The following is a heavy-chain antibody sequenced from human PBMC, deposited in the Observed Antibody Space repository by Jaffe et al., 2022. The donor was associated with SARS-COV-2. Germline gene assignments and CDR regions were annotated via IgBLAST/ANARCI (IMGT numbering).Heavy chain of an antibody. CDR1: GFTFSSYG. V-gene: IGHV3-30*03. D-gene: IGHD3-10*01. Sequence: QVQLVESGGGVVQPGRSLRLSCAASGFTFSSYGMHWVRQAPGKGLEWVAVISYDGSNKYYADSVKGRFTISRDNSKNTLYLQMNSLRAEDTAVYYCATGVRSYYFDYWGQGTLVTVSS. CDR2: ISYDGSNK. CDR3: ATGVRSYYFDY. J-gene: IGHJ4*02.